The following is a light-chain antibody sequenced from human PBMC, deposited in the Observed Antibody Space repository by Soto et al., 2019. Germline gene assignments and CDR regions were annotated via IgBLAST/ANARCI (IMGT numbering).Light chain of an antibody. CDR3: QSYDRSLSGVV. CDR2: ANN. V-gene: IGLV1-40*01. CDR1: TSNIGAGYD. Sequence: QSVLTQHPSVSGAPGQRVTISCTGSTSNIGAGYDVHWYQQLPGTAPKLFIYANNNRPSGVPDRFSGSKSGTSASLAITGLHADDEAEYYCQSYDRSLSGVVVGGGTKLTVL. J-gene: IGLJ2*01.